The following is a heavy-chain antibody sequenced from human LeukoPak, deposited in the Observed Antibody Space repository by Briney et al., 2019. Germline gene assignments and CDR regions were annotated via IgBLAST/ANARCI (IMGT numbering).Heavy chain of an antibody. Sequence: PVGSLRLSCATSGFTFSSYWMQWVRQAPGKGLVWVSRINSDGSNTDYAASVKGRFTISRDNAKNTLYLQMNSLRAEDTAVYYCTRGRGSDYWGQGTLVTVSS. J-gene: IGHJ4*02. D-gene: IGHD3-10*01. V-gene: IGHV3-74*01. CDR2: INSDGSNT. CDR1: GFTFSSYW. CDR3: TRGRGSDY.